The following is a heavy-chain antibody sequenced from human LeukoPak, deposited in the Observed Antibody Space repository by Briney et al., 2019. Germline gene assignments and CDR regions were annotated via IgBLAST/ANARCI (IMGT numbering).Heavy chain of an antibody. V-gene: IGHV4-34*01. Sequence: SETLSLTCAVSGGSFSGYFWTWIRQPPGKGLQWIGESKDNGDTNYNSSLKSRVSISVDASKNQFSLRLTSVTAADTAVYYCARGSRIQLWSRPNWFDPWGQGTLVTVSS. CDR2: SKDNGDT. J-gene: IGHJ5*02. CDR3: ARGSRIQLWSRPNWFDP. D-gene: IGHD5-18*01. CDR1: GGSFSGYF.